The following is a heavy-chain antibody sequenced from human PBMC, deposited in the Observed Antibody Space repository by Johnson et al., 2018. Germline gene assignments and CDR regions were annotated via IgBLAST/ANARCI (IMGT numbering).Heavy chain of an antibody. CDR2: ISYDGSNK. CDR1: GFTFSSYG. J-gene: IGHJ3*02. Sequence: QVQLVQSGGGVVQPGRSLRLSCAASGFTFSSYGMHWVRQAPGKGLEWVAVISYDGSNKYYADSVKGRFTISRDNSKNTLYLQMNSLRAEETAVYYCAKERSKSRDMVVGVASTGDAFDIWGQGTMVTVSS. D-gene: IGHD2-15*01. CDR3: AKERSKSRDMVVGVASTGDAFDI. V-gene: IGHV3-30*18.